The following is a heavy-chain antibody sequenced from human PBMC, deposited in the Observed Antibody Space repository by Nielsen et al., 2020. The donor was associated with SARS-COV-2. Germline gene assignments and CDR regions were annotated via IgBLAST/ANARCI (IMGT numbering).Heavy chain of an antibody. J-gene: IGHJ4*02. CDR3: ARVDSGSYWGYFDY. V-gene: IGHV3-23*01. CDR1: GFTFDDYA. Sequence: GESLKISCAASGFTFDDYAMHWVRQAPGKGLEWVSAISGSGGSTYYADSVKGRFTISRDNSKNTLYLQMNSLRAEDTAVYYCARVDSGSYWGYFDYWGQGTLVTVSS. CDR2: ISGSGGST. D-gene: IGHD1-26*01.